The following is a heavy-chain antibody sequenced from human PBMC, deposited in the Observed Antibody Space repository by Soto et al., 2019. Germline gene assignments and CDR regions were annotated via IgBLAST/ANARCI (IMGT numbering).Heavy chain of an antibody. V-gene: IGHV1-2*02. CDR1: GYTFSGFF. J-gene: IGHJ4*02. CDR3: ARVKNYYDSSGPFDY. D-gene: IGHD3-22*01. Sequence: ASVKVSCKASGYTFSGFFLHWVRQAPGQGLEWMGWINPNSGDTNYAQKFQARVTMTRDTSISTAYMELSRLSSDDTAVYYCARVKNYYDSSGPFDYWGQGTLVTVSS. CDR2: INPNSGDT.